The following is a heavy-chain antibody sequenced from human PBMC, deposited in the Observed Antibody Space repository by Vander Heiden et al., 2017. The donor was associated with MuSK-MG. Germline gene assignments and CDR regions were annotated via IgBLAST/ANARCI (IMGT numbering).Heavy chain of an antibody. CDR3: ARDCTNGVCYGYYYYGMDV. V-gene: IGHV3-21*01. CDR2: ISSSSSYI. Sequence: EVQLVESGGGLVKPGGSLRLSCAASGFTFSSYSMNWVRQAPGKGLEWVSYISSSSSYIYYADSVKGRFTISRDNAKNSLYLQMNSLRAEDTAVYYCARDCTNGVCYGYYYYGMDVWGQGTTVTVSS. J-gene: IGHJ6*02. CDR1: GFTFSSYS. D-gene: IGHD2-8*01.